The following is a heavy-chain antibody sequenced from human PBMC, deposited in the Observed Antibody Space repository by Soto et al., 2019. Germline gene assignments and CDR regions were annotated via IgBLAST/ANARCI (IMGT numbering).Heavy chain of an antibody. Sequence: QAQLVQSGAEVKKPGASVKVSCKGSGYTFTSFGITWVRQAPGQGLEWMGWITTYNDHTNYAQKFQGRVTMTTDTSPSTAYVERMRLRSDDTAVYYWARVGGVKGYHYVDASDYWGQGTLVTVSS. CDR2: ITTYNDHT. D-gene: IGHD4-17*01. V-gene: IGHV1-18*01. CDR3: ARVGGVKGYHYVDASDY. J-gene: IGHJ4*02. CDR1: GYTFTSFG.